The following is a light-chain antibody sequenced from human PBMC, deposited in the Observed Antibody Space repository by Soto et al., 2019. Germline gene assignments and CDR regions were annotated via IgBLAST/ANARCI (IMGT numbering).Light chain of an antibody. V-gene: IGLV2-23*02. CDR2: EVN. CDR3: SSYAAGSPSVL. J-gene: IGLJ2*01. CDR1: SSTVETYNL. Sequence: QSALTQPASVSGSPGQSITISCTGISSTVETYNLVSWYQQYPGKAPKLIIYEVNKRHSGVSDRFSGFKSGDTASLTISGLQAEDESYYYCSSYAAGSPSVLFGGGTKLTVL.